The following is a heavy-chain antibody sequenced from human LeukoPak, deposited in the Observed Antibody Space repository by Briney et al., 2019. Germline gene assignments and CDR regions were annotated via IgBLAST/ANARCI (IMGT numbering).Heavy chain of an antibody. J-gene: IGHJ4*02. CDR1: GGSFSVNY. CDR2: SSPTGDIT. V-gene: IGHV4-34*01. CDR3: ARVPDFIARPCDS. Sequence: SETLSLTCAVYGGSFSVNYWTLIRQTPGRGLEWIGESSPTGDITGYNPSLKGRATISVDSSKNQFSLKLTSVTAADTGVYYCARVPDFIARPCDSWGPGTLVTVSS. D-gene: IGHD2-21*01.